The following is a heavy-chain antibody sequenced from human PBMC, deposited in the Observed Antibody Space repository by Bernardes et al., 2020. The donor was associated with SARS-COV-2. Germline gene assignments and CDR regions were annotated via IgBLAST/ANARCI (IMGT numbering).Heavy chain of an antibody. CDR1: GFTFSGYW. Sequence: GGSLRLSCVGSGFTFSGYWMHWVRQAPGKGPVWVSRVNPDGSGPIYADSVKGRFTISRDNAKNTVYLQMNSLRLDDTAEEYCTRKDGHCYGMDVWGQGTTVIVSS. CDR3: TRKDGHCYGMDV. V-gene: IGHV3-74*01. J-gene: IGHJ6*02. D-gene: IGHD2-15*01. CDR2: VNPDGSGP.